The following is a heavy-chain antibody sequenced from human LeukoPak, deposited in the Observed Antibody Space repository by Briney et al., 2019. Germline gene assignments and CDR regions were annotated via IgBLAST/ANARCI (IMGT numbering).Heavy chain of an antibody. Sequence: GGSLRLSCAASGFTFSSYSMNWVRQAPGKGLEWVGRIKSKTDGGTTDYAAPVKGRFTISRDDSKNTLYLQMNSLKTEDTAVYYCTTGGYGGQFDYWGQGTLVTVSS. CDR2: IKSKTDGGTT. CDR1: GFTFSSYS. D-gene: IGHD5-12*01. CDR3: TTGGYGGQFDY. J-gene: IGHJ4*02. V-gene: IGHV3-15*01.